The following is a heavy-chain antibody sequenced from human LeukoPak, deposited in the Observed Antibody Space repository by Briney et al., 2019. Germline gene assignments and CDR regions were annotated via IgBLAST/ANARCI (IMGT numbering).Heavy chain of an antibody. V-gene: IGHV6-1*01. J-gene: IGHJ5*02. D-gene: IGHD2-15*01. CDR2: TYYRSKWYN. Sequence: QTLSLTCAISGDSVSSNSAAWNWIRQSPSRGLEWLGRTYYRSKWYNDYAVSVKSRITINPDTSKNQFSLQLNSVTPEDTAVYYCARSVYCSGGGCYSDWFDPWGQGTLVTVSS. CDR3: ARSVYCSGGGCYSDWFDP. CDR1: GDSVSSNSAA.